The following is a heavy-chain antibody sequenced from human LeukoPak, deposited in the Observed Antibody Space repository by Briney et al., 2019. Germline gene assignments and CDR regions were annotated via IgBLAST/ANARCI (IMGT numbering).Heavy chain of an antibody. V-gene: IGHV4-4*07. CDR2: ICSSGST. J-gene: IGHJ4*02. CDR3: ARKDGDY. CDR1: GASISAFH. Sequence: SETLSLTCTVSGASISAFHWTWFRQPAGKTLEWIGLICSSGSTLSNPSLKTRVAMSLDLTKNQLSLRLTSLTAADTAMYYCARKDGDYWGQGTLVTVSS.